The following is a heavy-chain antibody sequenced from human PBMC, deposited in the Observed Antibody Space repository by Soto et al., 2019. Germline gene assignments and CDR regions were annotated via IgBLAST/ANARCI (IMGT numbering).Heavy chain of an antibody. CDR1: GFTFSSYS. J-gene: IGHJ4*02. CDR2: ISSSSSYI. Sequence: PGGSLRLSCAASGFTFSSYSMNWVRQAPGKGLEWVSSISSSSSYIYYADSVKGRFTISRDNAKNSLYLQMNSLRAEGTAVYYCASWGSYYYDSSGYHDYWGQGTLVTVSS. V-gene: IGHV3-21*01. CDR3: ASWGSYYYDSSGYHDY. D-gene: IGHD3-22*01.